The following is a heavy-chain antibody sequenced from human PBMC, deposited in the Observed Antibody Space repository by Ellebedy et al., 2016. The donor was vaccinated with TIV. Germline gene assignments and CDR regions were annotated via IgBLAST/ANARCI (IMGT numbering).Heavy chain of an antibody. CDR1: GGSFSGYY. CDR2: INHSGST. V-gene: IGHV4-34*01. D-gene: IGHD3-9*01. CDR3: ARVGSAWLAPFDY. Sequence: SETLSLTXAVYGGSFSGYYWSWIRQPPGKGLEWIGEINHSGSTNYNPSLKSRVTISVDTSKNQFSLMLSSVTAADTAVYYCARVGSAWLAPFDYWGQGTLVTVSS. J-gene: IGHJ4*02.